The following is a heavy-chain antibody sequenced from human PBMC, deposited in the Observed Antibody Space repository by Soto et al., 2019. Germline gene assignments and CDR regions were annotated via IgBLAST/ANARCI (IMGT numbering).Heavy chain of an antibody. CDR1: GGSISSYY. Sequence: SETLSLTCTVSGGSISSYYWSWIRQPAGKGLEWIGRIYTSGSTNYNPSLKSRVTMSVDTSKNQFSLKLSSVTAADTAVYYCARDLPHSSSWYWDYYYGMDVWGQGTTVTVSS. J-gene: IGHJ6*02. CDR2: IYTSGST. CDR3: ARDLPHSSSWYWDYYYGMDV. V-gene: IGHV4-4*07. D-gene: IGHD6-13*01.